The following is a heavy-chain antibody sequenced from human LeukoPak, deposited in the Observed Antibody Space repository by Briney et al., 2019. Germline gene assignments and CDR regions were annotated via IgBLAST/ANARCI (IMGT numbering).Heavy chain of an antibody. V-gene: IGHV4-4*07. D-gene: IGHD3-3*01. CDR3: ARPQFGVVITSDDAFDI. J-gene: IGHJ3*02. Sequence: PSETLTLTCTVSGGTISSYYWSWIRQPAGKGLEWIGRIYTSGSTNYNPSLKSRVTMSVDTSKNQFSLKLSSVTAADTAVYYCARPQFGVVITSDDAFDIWGQGTMVTVSS. CDR1: GGTISSYY. CDR2: IYTSGST.